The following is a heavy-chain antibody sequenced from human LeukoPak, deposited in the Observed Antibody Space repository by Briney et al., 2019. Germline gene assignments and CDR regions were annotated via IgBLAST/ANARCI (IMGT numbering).Heavy chain of an antibody. CDR3: ARDPVAAAGTKYYFDY. J-gene: IGHJ4*02. Sequence: ASVKVSCKASGGAFSSYAISWVRQAPGQGLEWMGRIIPILGIANYAQKFQGRVTITADKSTSTAYMELSSLRSEDTAVYHCARDPVAAAGTKYYFDYWGQGTLVTVSS. D-gene: IGHD6-13*01. CDR1: GGAFSSYA. V-gene: IGHV1-69*04. CDR2: IIPILGIA.